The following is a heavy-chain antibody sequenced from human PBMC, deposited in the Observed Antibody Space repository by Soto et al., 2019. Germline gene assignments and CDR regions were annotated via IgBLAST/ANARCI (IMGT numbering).Heavy chain of an antibody. J-gene: IGHJ6*02. V-gene: IGHV3-23*01. CDR1: GFTFSAYA. CDR3: AKSPDFYYYGMDV. CDR2: ISGGGLNT. Sequence: GGSLRLSCAASGFTFSAYAMTWVRQAPGKGLEWVSSISGGGLNTYYADSVKGRFTISRDNSKNTVSLQMNSLRADDTAVYYCAKSPDFYYYGMDVWGQGTKVTVSS.